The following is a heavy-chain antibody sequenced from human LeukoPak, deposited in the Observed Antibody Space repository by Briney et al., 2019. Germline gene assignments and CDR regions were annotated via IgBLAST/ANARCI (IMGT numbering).Heavy chain of an antibody. Sequence: PGGSLRLSCAAFGFTFSSYWMSWVRQAPGKGLEWVANIKGDGSAKYYVDSVKGRFTITRDNAKSSLFLQMNSLRAEDTAVYYCARLVLSRTWFDDFWGQGTLVTVSS. J-gene: IGHJ4*02. D-gene: IGHD6-13*01. CDR1: GFTFSSYW. CDR2: IKGDGSAK. V-gene: IGHV3-7*01. CDR3: ARLVLSRTWFDDF.